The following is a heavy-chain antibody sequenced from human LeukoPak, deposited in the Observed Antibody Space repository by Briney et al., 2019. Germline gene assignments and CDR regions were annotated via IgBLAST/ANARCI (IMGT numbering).Heavy chain of an antibody. CDR1: GFTFSSYS. CDR3: ARAHPPIAARPRDFLAR. J-gene: IGHJ4*02. D-gene: IGHD6-6*01. CDR2: ISSSGSTI. Sequence: LTGGSLRLSCAASGFTFSSYSMTWVRQAPGKGLEWVSYISSSGSTIYYADSVKGRFTISRDNAKNSLYLQMNSLRAEDTAVYYCARAHPPIAARPRDFLARWGQGTLVTVSS. V-gene: IGHV3-48*04.